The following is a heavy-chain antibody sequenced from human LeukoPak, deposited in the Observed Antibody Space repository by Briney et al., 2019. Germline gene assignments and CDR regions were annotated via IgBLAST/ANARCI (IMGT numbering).Heavy chain of an antibody. J-gene: IGHJ3*02. D-gene: IGHD3-10*01. CDR3: AVAYYYGSGDAFDI. CDR2: IYYSGST. V-gene: IGHV4-39*01. CDR1: GGSISSSSYY. Sequence: SETLSLTCTVSGGSISSSSYYWGWIRQPPGKGLEWIGSIYYSGSTYYNPSLKSRVTISVDTSKNQFSLKLSSVTAADTAVYYCAVAYYYGSGDAFDIWGQGTKVSVSS.